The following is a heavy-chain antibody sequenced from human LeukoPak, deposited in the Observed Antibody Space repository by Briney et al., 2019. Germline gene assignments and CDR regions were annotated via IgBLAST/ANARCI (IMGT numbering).Heavy chain of an antibody. Sequence: GGSLRLSCAASRFTFSACGMHWVRQAPGKGLEWVAAISFDGSHKYYADSVKGRFTISRDNSKNTLYLQMNSLRAEDTAVYYCARALDYWGQGTLVTVSS. V-gene: IGHV3-30*03. CDR3: ARALDY. CDR1: RFTFSACG. CDR2: ISFDGSHK. J-gene: IGHJ4*02.